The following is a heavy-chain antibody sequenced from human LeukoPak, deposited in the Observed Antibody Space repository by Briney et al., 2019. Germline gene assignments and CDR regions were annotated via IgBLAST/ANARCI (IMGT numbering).Heavy chain of an antibody. Sequence: GASVKVSCKASGYTFTSYDINWVRQATGQGLEWMGWINPNSGGTNYAQKFQGRVTMTRDTSISTAYMELSRLRSDDTAVYYCARDGRHTSGYYYHMDVWGKGTTVTVSS. CDR3: ARDGRHTSGYYYHMDV. J-gene: IGHJ6*03. CDR2: INPNSGGT. CDR1: GYTFTSYD. V-gene: IGHV1-2*02. D-gene: IGHD2-15*01.